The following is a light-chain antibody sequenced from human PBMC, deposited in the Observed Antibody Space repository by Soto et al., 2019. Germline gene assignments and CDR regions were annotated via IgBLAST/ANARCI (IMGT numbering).Light chain of an antibody. V-gene: IGKV3D-20*02. CDR1: QSVSSSY. CDR3: QQLNTYPRT. J-gene: IGKJ3*01. CDR2: GAS. Sequence: EIVLTQSPVTLSLSPGERATLSCRASQSVSSSYLAWYQQKPGQAPRLLIYGASSRATGIPDRFSGSGSGTDFTLTISSLQPEDFATYYCQQLNTYPRTFGPGTKVDIK.